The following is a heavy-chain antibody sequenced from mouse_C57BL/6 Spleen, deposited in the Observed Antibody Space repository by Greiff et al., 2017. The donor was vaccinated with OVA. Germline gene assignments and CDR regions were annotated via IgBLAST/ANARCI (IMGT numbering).Heavy chain of an antibody. Sequence: VQLQQPGAELVRPGSSVKLSCKASGYTFTSYWMDWVKQRPGQGLEWIGNIYPSDSETHYNQKFKDKATLTVDKSSSTAYMQLSSLTSEDSAVYYCARSGLRLWYFDVWGTGTTVTVSS. CDR1: GYTFTSYW. CDR2: IYPSDSET. V-gene: IGHV1-61*01. CDR3: ARSGLRLWYFDV. D-gene: IGHD2-4*01. J-gene: IGHJ1*03.